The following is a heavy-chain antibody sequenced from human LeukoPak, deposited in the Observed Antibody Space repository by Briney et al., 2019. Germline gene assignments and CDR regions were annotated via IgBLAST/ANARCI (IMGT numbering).Heavy chain of an antibody. CDR3: AKESGHYDFWSGYYSGDYYYGMDV. J-gene: IGHJ6*02. Sequence: PGGSLRLSCAASGFTFSSYAMSWVRQAPGKGLEWVSAISGSGGSTYYADSVKGRFTISRDNSKNTLYLQMNSLRAEDTAVYYCAKESGHYDFWSGYYSGDYYYGMDVWGQGTTVTVSS. V-gene: IGHV3-23*01. D-gene: IGHD3-3*01. CDR2: ISGSGGST. CDR1: GFTFSSYA.